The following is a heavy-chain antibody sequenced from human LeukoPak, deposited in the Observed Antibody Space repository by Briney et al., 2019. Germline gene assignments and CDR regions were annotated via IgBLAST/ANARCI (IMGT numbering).Heavy chain of an antibody. D-gene: IGHD2-2*01. CDR1: GGSISSYY. Sequence: SETLSLTCTVSGGSISSYYWSWIRQPPGKGLESIGYIYTSGSTNYNPSLKSRVTISVDTSKNQFSLKLSSVTAADTAVYYCARGLGVVVPAAIDNWFDPWGQGTLVTVSS. CDR3: ARGLGVVVPAAIDNWFDP. CDR2: IYTSGST. J-gene: IGHJ5*02. V-gene: IGHV4-4*09.